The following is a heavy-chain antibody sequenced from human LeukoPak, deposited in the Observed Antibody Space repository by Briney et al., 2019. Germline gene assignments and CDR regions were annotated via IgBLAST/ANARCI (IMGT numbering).Heavy chain of an antibody. Sequence: PSGTLSLTCAVSDYSISSGYHWGWIRQPPEKGLEWIGSISRSGSTYYSPSLKGRVTMSVDSSKNEFSLNLSSVTAADTAVYYCARGYIGNSGRYYYYYMDVWGKGTTVTVSS. CDR3: ARGYIGNSGRYYYYYMDV. J-gene: IGHJ6*03. CDR1: DYSISSGYH. CDR2: ISRSGST. D-gene: IGHD1-26*01. V-gene: IGHV4-38-2*01.